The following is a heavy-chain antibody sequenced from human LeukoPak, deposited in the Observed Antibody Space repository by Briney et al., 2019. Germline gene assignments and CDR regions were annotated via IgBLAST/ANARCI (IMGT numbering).Heavy chain of an antibody. CDR1: GGSISSYY. V-gene: IGHV4-59*08. J-gene: IGHJ4*02. Sequence: PSETLSLTCTVSGGSISSYYWSWIRQPPGKGLEWIGYIYYSGSTNYNPSLKSRVTISVDTSKNQFSLKLSSVTAADTAVYYCAAYDYYDSSGYHYFDYWGQGTLVTVSS. CDR2: IYYSGST. CDR3: AAYDYYDSSGYHYFDY. D-gene: IGHD3-22*01.